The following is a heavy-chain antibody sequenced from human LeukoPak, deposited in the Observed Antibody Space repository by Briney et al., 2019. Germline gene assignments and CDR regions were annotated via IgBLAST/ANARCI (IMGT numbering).Heavy chain of an antibody. CDR1: GGSISSGSYY. D-gene: IGHD6-13*01. CDR3: ARYRIAAAGYFDY. V-gene: IGHV4-61*02. J-gene: IGHJ4*02. Sequence: SETLSLTWTVSGGSISSGSYYGGWIRQPAGKGLEWIGRIYTSGSTNYHPSLKSRVTISVDTSKNQFSLKLSSVTAADTAVYYCARYRIAAAGYFDYWGQGTLVTVSS. CDR2: IYTSGST.